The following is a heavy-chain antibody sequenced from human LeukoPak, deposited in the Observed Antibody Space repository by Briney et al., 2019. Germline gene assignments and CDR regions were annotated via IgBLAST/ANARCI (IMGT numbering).Heavy chain of an antibody. CDR1: GFTFSSYW. CDR3: ARGSRDGYNRGYFDY. CDR2: INSDGSST. Sequence: QPGGSLRLSCAASGFTFSSYWMHWVRQAPGKGLVWVSRINSDGSSTSYADSVKGRFTISRDNAKNTLYLQMNSLRAEDTAVYYFARGSRDGYNRGYFDYWGQGTLVTVSS. D-gene: IGHD5-24*01. J-gene: IGHJ4*02. V-gene: IGHV3-74*01.